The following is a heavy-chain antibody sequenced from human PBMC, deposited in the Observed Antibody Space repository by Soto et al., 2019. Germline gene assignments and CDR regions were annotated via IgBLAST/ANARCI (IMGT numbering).Heavy chain of an antibody. CDR3: GRGRGVRGGGYYYYGMDV. CDR2: ISYEGRNK. Sequence: GGSLRLSCAASGFTFSSYAMHWVRQAPGKGLEWVAVISYEGRNKYYADSVKGRFTISRDNSKNTLYLQMNSLGAEDTAVYYWGRGRGVRGGGYYYYGMDVWGQGTTVTVSS. CDR1: GFTFSSYA. V-gene: IGHV3-30*04. D-gene: IGHD2-21*01. J-gene: IGHJ6*02.